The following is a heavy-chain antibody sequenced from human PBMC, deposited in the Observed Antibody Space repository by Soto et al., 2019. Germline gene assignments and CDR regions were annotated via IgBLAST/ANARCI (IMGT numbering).Heavy chain of an antibody. V-gene: IGHV3-23*01. CDR2: LSGTGGST. J-gene: IGHJ4*02. D-gene: IGHD3-22*01. CDR1: GFTFSSFA. CDR3: AKGQFNFYYDSSGYYWGFDY. Sequence: DVQLLESGGGLVQPGGSLRLSCAASGFTFSSFAMSWVRQAPGKGLEWVSSLSGTGGSTYYADSVKGRFTVSRDNSKNTVYLQMSSPRAEDTAVYYCAKGQFNFYYDSSGYYWGFDYWGQGTLVTVSS.